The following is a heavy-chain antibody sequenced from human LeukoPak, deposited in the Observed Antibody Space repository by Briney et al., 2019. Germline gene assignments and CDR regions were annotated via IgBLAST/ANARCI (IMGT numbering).Heavy chain of an antibody. CDR3: ARAPQLYHFDY. V-gene: IGHV4-59*01. Sequence: SETLSLTCTVSGDSISNYYWSWIRQPPGKGLEWIGYIYDSGSTDYNPSLKSRVTISVDTSKTQFSLQVTSVTAVDTAVYYCARAPQLYHFDYWGQGTLVTVSS. CDR1: GDSISNYY. J-gene: IGHJ4*02. D-gene: IGHD2-8*01. CDR2: IYDSGST.